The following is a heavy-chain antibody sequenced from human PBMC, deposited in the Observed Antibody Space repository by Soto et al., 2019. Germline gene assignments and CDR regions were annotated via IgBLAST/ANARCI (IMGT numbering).Heavy chain of an antibody. CDR3: ARRNYVGLYFDY. V-gene: IGHV3-23*01. Sequence: LRLSCAASGFTFSSYAMSWVRQAPGKGLEWVSVISGSGDSTYYADSVKGRFTISRDNSKNTLYLQMNSLRAEDTAVYYCARRNYVGLYFDYWGQGTLVTVSS. CDR1: GFTFSSYA. CDR2: ISGSGDST. D-gene: IGHD1-7*01. J-gene: IGHJ4*02.